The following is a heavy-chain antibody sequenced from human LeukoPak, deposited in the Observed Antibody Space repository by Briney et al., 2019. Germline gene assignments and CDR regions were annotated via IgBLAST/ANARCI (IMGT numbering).Heavy chain of an antibody. J-gene: IGHJ3*02. D-gene: IGHD4-17*01. CDR3: AKDRPRSIYGDDKVRANAFDI. Sequence: GGSLRPSCAASGFTFSSYAMSWVRQAPGKGLEWVSAISGSGGSTYYADSVKGRFTISRDNSKNTLYLQMNSLRAEDTAVYYCAKDRPRSIYGDDKVRANAFDIWGQGTMVTVSS. V-gene: IGHV3-23*01. CDR1: GFTFSSYA. CDR2: ISGSGGST.